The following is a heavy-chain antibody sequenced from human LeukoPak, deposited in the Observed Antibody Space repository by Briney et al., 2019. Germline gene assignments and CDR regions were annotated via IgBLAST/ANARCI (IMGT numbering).Heavy chain of an antibody. V-gene: IGHV3-23*01. CDR3: ARGYSGIDY. CDR2: ISGSGGNT. CDR1: GFTFSTYA. J-gene: IGHJ4*02. Sequence: PGGSLRLSCAASGFTFSTYAMIWVRQAPGKGLEWVSIISGSGGNTYYADSVKGRFTISRDNSKNTLYLQMNSLRAEDTAVYYCARGYSGIDYWGQGTLVTVSS. D-gene: IGHD1-26*01.